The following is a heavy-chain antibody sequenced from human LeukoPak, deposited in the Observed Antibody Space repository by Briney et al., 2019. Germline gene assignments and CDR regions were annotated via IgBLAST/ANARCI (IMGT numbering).Heavy chain of an antibody. CDR3: ARGGDSSGYYYEGDYFDY. J-gene: IGHJ4*02. V-gene: IGHV1-69*05. Sequence: SVKVSCKASGGTFSSYAISWLRQAPGQGLEWMGGIIPIFGTANYAQKFQGRVTITTDESTSTAYMELSSLRSEDTAVYYCARGGDSSGYYYEGDYFDYWGQGTLVTVSS. CDR2: IIPIFGTA. D-gene: IGHD3-22*01. CDR1: GGTFSSYA.